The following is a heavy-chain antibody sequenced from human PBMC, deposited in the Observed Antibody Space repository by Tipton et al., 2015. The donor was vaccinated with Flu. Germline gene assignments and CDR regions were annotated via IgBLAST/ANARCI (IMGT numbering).Heavy chain of an antibody. Sequence: TLSLTCAVSGDSIRGSFWSWIRQPPGKGLEWLEYVYWDGSTSNDPSLESRLVISADTSKNQFSLRLRSVTAADTAVYYCARRDYSNYVSEPKNWFHPWGQGILVTVSS. CDR3: ARRDYSNYVSEPKNWFHP. V-gene: IGHV4-59*08. D-gene: IGHD4-11*01. J-gene: IGHJ5*02. CDR1: GDSIRGSF. CDR2: VYWDGST.